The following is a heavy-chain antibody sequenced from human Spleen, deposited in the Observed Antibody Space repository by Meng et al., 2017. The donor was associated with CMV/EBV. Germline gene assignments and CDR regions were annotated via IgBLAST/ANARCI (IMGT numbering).Heavy chain of an antibody. D-gene: IGHD6-19*01. CDR1: GFTFSSYG. J-gene: IGHJ4*02. CDR2: IRYDGSNK. V-gene: IGHV3-30*02. CDR3: AKDLDSSGWAGLFDY. Sequence: GESLKISCAASGFTFSSYGMHWVRQAPGKGLEWVAFIRYDGSNKYYADSVKDRFTISRDNSKNTLYLQMNSLRAEDTAVYYCAKDLDSSGWAGLFDYWGQGTLVTVSS.